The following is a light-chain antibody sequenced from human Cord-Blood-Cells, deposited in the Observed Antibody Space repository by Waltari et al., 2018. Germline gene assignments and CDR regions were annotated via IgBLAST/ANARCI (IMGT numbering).Light chain of an antibody. CDR2: EGS. CDR1: SSDGGRYDF. V-gene: IGLV2-23*01. CDR3: CSYAGSSTWV. Sequence: QSALTPPAPVSAATGQPITIPCTGTSSDGGRYDFVSCYQQPPGKAPKLMIYEGSKRPSGGSNRFSGSKSGNTASLTISGLQAEDEADYYCCSYAGSSTWVFGGGTKLTVL. J-gene: IGLJ3*02.